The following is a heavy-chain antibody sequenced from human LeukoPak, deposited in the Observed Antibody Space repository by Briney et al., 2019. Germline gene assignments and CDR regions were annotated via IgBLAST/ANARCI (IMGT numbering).Heavy chain of an antibody. J-gene: IGHJ4*02. CDR2: IKAGNGDT. D-gene: IGHD2-21*01. CDR3: ARDDCGDTCYPGGY. V-gene: IGHV1-3*01. CDR1: GYIFTKYV. Sequence: ASVTVSCKASGYIFTKYVVHWVRQASGQRPEWMGWIKAGNGDTKYSQNFQDRLTITRDTSASTVYMELSSLTSEDTALYYCARDDCGDTCYPGGYWGQGTLVTVSS.